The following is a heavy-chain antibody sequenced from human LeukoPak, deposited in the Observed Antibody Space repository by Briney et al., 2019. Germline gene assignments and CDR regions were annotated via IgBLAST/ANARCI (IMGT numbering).Heavy chain of an antibody. CDR3: ARAQGSSGWYYFDY. CDR2: MNPNSGNT. CDR1: GYTFTSHD. Sequence: ASVKVSCKASGYTFTSHDINWVRQATGQGLEWMGWMNPNSGNTGYAQKFQGRVTMTRNTSISTAYMELSSLRSEDTAVYYCARAQGSSGWYYFDYWGQGTLVTVSS. D-gene: IGHD6-19*01. V-gene: IGHV1-8*01. J-gene: IGHJ4*02.